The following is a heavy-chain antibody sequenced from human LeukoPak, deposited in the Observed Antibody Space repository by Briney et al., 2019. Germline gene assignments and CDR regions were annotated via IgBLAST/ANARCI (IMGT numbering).Heavy chain of an antibody. D-gene: IGHD3-22*01. V-gene: IGHV4-59*08. CDR3: ARREVGLQSSGIDY. CDR1: GGSISTYY. Sequence: SETLSLTCTVSGGSISTYYWSWIRQPPGKGLEWIGYVYYSGSTNYNPSLKSRVTISVDTSENQFSLRLSSVTAADTAVYYCARREVGLQSSGIDYWGQGTLVTVSS. J-gene: IGHJ4*02. CDR2: VYYSGST.